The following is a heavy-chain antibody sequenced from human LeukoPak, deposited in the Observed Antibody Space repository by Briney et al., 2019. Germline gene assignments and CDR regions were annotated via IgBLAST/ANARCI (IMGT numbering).Heavy chain of an antibody. CDR2: ISSSSSYI. CDR1: GFTFSSYS. Sequence: GGSLRLSCAASGFTFSSYSMNWVRQAPGKGLEWVSSISSSSSYIYYEDSVKGRFTISRDNAKNSLYLQINSLRAEDTAVYYCARASFTVGEKNDYSGQGTLVTASS. J-gene: IGHJ4*02. CDR3: ARASFTVGEKNDY. V-gene: IGHV3-21*01. D-gene: IGHD4-17*01.